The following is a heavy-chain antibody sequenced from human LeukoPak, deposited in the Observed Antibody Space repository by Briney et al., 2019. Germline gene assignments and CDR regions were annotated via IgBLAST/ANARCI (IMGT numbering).Heavy chain of an antibody. Sequence: ASVKVSCKASGYTFTGYYMHWVRQAPRQGLEWMGWINPNSGGTNYAQKFQGRVTMTRDTSISTAYMELSRLRSDDTAVYYCARDFRRTTVTTVLGYWGQGTLVTVSS. J-gene: IGHJ4*02. V-gene: IGHV1-2*02. CDR1: GYTFTGYY. D-gene: IGHD4-17*01. CDR3: ARDFRRTTVTTVLGY. CDR2: INPNSGGT.